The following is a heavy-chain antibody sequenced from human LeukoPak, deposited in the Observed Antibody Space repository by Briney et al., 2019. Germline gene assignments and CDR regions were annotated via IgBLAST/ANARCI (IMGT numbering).Heavy chain of an antibody. Sequence: SETLSLTCAVYGGSFGGYYWSWIRQPPGKGLEWIGEINHSGSTNYNPSLKSRVTISVDTSKNQFSLKLSSVTAADTAVYYCARGRGTYYFDYWGQGSLVTVSS. CDR2: INHSGST. J-gene: IGHJ4*02. D-gene: IGHD1-1*01. CDR3: ARGRGTYYFDY. V-gene: IGHV4-34*01. CDR1: GGSFGGYY.